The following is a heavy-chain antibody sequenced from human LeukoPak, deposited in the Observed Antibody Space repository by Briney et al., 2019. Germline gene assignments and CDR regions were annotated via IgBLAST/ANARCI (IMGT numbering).Heavy chain of an antibody. CDR2: ISGSGGST. Sequence: GGSLRLSCAASGFTFSSYAMSWVRQAPGKGLEWVSAISGSGGSTYYADSVKGRFTVSRDNSKNTLYLQMNSLRAEDTAVYYCAIVGSSGYYLNYWGQGTLVTVSS. CDR1: GFTFSSYA. CDR3: AIVGSSGYYLNY. D-gene: IGHD3-22*01. J-gene: IGHJ4*02. V-gene: IGHV3-23*01.